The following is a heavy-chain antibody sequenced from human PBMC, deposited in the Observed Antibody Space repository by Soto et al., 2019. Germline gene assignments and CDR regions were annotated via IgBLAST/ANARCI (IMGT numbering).Heavy chain of an antibody. D-gene: IGHD4-17*01. CDR3: AREPYGDYVLDP. CDR2: IYYSGST. Sequence: SETLSLTCTVSGGTISSGGYYWSWIRQHPGKGLEWIGYIYYSGSTYYNPSLKSRVTISVDTSKNQFSLKLSSVTAADTAVYYCAREPYGDYVLDPWGQGTLVTVSS. CDR1: GGTISSGGYY. J-gene: IGHJ5*02. V-gene: IGHV4-31*03.